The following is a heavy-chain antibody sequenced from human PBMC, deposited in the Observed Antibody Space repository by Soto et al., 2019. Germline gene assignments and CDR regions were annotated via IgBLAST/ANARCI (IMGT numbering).Heavy chain of an antibody. D-gene: IGHD3-16*01. CDR2: INPYNANV. Sequence: QVQLVQSGAEVKKPGASVKVSCKTSGYTFTNHGINWVRQAPGQGLEWMGWINPYNANVNYAQKLQGRVTMTTDTSTSTAYMDLRSLTXXDXXVYYCARDRVAGIWGDAFDIWGQGTMVTX. V-gene: IGHV1-18*04. CDR3: ARDRVAGIWGDAFDI. J-gene: IGHJ3*02. CDR1: GYTFTNHG.